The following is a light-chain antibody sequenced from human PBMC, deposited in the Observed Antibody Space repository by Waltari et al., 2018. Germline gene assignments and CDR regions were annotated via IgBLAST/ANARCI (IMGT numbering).Light chain of an antibody. CDR3: QQCYTFPYT. CDR2: WAS. V-gene: IGKV4-1*01. Sequence: DIVLTQSPDSLAVSLGERATIKCRSSQSVLSSSNNRNYLGWDQQKPGQPPKLLISWASTREFGVPDRFSGSGSGTDFTLTISSLQAEDVALYYCQQCYTFPYTFGQGTKLEIK. CDR1: QSVLSSSNNRNY. J-gene: IGKJ2*01.